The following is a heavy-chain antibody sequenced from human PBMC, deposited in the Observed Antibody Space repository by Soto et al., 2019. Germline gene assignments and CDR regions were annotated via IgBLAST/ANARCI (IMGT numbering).Heavy chain of an antibody. CDR2: VGGSDDDK. D-gene: IGHD1-26*01. Sequence: EVQLLESGGGVVQPGGSLRLSCAASGFTFSDYAMSWVRQTPGKGLQWVSVVGGSDDDKHYADSVRGRFIVSRDNSKNTLYLQMNSLRADDTAIYNCAKDATSFNCILDAFDMWGQGTEVTVSS. V-gene: IGHV3-23*01. CDR1: GFTFSDYA. CDR3: AKDATSFNCILDAFDM. J-gene: IGHJ3*02.